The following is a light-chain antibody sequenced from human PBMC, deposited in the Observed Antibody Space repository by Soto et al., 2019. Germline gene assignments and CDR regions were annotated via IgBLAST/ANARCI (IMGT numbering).Light chain of an antibody. CDR1: SSDVGGYNY. Sequence: QSVLTQPASVSGSPGQSITISCTGTSSDVGGYNYVSWYQQHPGKAPKLMIYDVSNRPSGVSNRFSGSKSGNTASLTISGLQAEDEADYYCSSYRSSSTPPWVFGGAPNVTVL. CDR2: DVS. V-gene: IGLV2-14*01. J-gene: IGLJ3*02. CDR3: SSYRSSSTPPWV.